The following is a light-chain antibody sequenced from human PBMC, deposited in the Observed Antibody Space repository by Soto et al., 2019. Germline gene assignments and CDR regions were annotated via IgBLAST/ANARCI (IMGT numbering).Light chain of an antibody. Sequence: QSALTQPRSVSGSPGQSVTISCTGTSSDVGGYNYVSWYQQHPGKAPKLMMYDVSKRPSGVPDRFSGSKSGNTASLTISGLQAEDEADYYCCSYAGNYYVFGTGTKVTVL. V-gene: IGLV2-11*01. J-gene: IGLJ1*01. CDR3: CSYAGNYYV. CDR2: DVS. CDR1: SSDVGGYNY.